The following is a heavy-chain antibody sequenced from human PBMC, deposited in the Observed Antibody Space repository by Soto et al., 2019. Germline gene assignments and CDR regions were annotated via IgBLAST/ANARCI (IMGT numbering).Heavy chain of an antibody. Sequence: SETLSLTCTVSGGSISSYYWSWLRQPPGKGLEWIGYIYYSGITNYNPSLKSRVTISVDTSKNQFSLQLSSVTAADTAVYFCAREGIYGYFYWGLGTLVTVSS. CDR1: GGSISSYY. V-gene: IGHV4-59*01. CDR2: IYYSGIT. J-gene: IGHJ4*02. CDR3: AREGIYGYFY. D-gene: IGHD5-18*01.